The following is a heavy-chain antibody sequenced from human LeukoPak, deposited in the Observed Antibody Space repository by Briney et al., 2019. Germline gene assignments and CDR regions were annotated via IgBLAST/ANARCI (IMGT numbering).Heavy chain of an antibody. J-gene: IGHJ4*02. CDR1: GYTFISYA. D-gene: IGHD3-22*01. Sequence: EASVKVSCKASGYTFISYAMNWVRQAPGQGPEWMGWINTNTGNPTYAQGFTGRFVFSLDTSVSTAYLQISSLKAEDTAVYYCARLCDSSGYYYGYWGQGTLVTVSS. CDR2: INTNTGNP. CDR3: ARLCDSSGYYYGY. V-gene: IGHV7-4-1*02.